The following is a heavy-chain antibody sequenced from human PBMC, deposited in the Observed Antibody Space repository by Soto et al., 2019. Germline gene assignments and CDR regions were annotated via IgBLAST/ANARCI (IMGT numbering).Heavy chain of an antibody. V-gene: IGHV3-21*01. D-gene: IGHD2-2*01. J-gene: IGHJ6*02. CDR2: ISSSSSYI. CDR3: ASDTYCSSTSCSDYYYYYGMDV. Sequence: EVQLVESGGGLVKPGGSLRLSCAASGFTFSSYSMNWVRQAPGKGLEWVSSISSSSSYIYYADSVKGRFTIPRDNAEKTLYLQMNSLRAEDTAVYYCASDTYCSSTSCSDYYYYYGMDVWGQGTRVTVSS. CDR1: GFTFSSYS.